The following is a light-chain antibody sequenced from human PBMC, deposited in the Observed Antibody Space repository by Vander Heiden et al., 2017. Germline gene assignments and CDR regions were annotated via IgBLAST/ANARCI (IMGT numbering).Light chain of an antibody. CDR1: QSLLHSNGYNY. J-gene: IGKJ2*01. V-gene: IGKV2-28*01. Sequence: DIVMTQSLLSLPVTPGEPASISCRSSQSLLHSNGYNYLDWYLQKPGQSPQLLIYLGSNRASAVPDRFSGSGSGTDFTLKISRVEAEDVGVYYCSQVLEIPQAFGQGTKLEIK. CDR3: SQVLEIPQA. CDR2: LGS.